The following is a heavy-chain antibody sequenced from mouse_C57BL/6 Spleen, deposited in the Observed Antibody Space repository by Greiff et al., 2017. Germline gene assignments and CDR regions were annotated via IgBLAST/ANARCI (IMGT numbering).Heavy chain of an antibody. J-gene: IGHJ2*01. Sequence: VQLQQPGAELVKPGDSVKLTCKASGYTFTSYRMHWVKHRPGRGIERNGRIDPNSGGTKYNEKFQSKATLTVDKPSSTAYMQLSILTSEYSAVYYCAREDYDYDVSYYFDYWGQGTTLTVSS. CDR3: AREDYDYDVSYYFDY. CDR2: IDPNSGGT. CDR1: GYTFTSYR. D-gene: IGHD2-4*01. V-gene: IGHV1-72*01.